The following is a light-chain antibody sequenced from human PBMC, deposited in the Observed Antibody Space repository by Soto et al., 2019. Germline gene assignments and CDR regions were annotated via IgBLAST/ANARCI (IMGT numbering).Light chain of an antibody. CDR2: SDY. V-gene: IGLV1-44*01. CDR3: AAWDDSLNGPI. J-gene: IGLJ2*01. CDR1: SSNIGANI. Sequence: QSVLTQTPSASGTPGQRVTISCSGSSSNIGANIVNWYQQIPGTAPKLLIFSDYQRPSGVPARFSGSKSGTSASLAISGLQSEDEADYYCAAWDDSLNGPIFGGETKLTVL.